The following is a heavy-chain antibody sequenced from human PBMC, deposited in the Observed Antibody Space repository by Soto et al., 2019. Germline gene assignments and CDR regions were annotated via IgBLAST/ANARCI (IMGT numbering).Heavy chain of an antibody. D-gene: IGHD3-22*01. Sequence: GGSLRLSCAASGFTFSSYAMHWVRQAPGKGLEWVAVISYDGSNKYYADSVKGRFTISRDNSKNTLYLQMNSLRAEDTAVYYCAASTYYYDSSGPLGAFDIWGQGTMVTVS. J-gene: IGHJ3*02. V-gene: IGHV3-30-3*01. CDR1: GFTFSSYA. CDR3: AASTYYYDSSGPLGAFDI. CDR2: ISYDGSNK.